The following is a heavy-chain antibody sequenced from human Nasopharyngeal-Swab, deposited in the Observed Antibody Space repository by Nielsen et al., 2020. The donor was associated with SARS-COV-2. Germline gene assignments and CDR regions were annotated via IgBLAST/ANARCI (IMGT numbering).Heavy chain of an antibody. CDR3: ARESSAADY. V-gene: IGHV3-7*01. J-gene: IGHJ1*01. D-gene: IGHD6-13*01. CDR1: GFTFTGYS. CDR2: INHDGSQK. Sequence: GESLKISCAASGFTFTGYSMNWVRQAPGKGLEWVANINHDGSQKYYVDSVKGRFTISRDNSKNSIYLQMDRLRVEDTAVYYCARESSAADYWGQGTLVTVSS.